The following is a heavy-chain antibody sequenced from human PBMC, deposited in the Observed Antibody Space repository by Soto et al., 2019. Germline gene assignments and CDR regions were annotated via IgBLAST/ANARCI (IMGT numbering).Heavy chain of an antibody. J-gene: IGHJ6*02. Sequence: ASVKVSCKASGGTFSSYAISWVRQAPGQGLEWMGGIIPIFGTANYAQKFQGRVTITADKSTSTAYMELSSLRSEDTAVYYCARDRDYGSGSPYYGMDVWGQGTTVTVSS. V-gene: IGHV1-69*06. CDR2: IIPIFGTA. D-gene: IGHD3-10*01. CDR1: GGTFSSYA. CDR3: ARDRDYGSGSPYYGMDV.